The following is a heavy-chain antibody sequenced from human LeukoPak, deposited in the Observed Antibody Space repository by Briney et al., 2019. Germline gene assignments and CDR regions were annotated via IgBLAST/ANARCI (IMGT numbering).Heavy chain of an antibody. D-gene: IGHD3-16*02. CDR3: AKALSDFDY. Sequence: GESLRLSCAASGFTFSSYAMSWVRQAPGKGLEWASAISGSIGSTYYADSVKGRFTISRDNSKNTLYLEMSSLRAEDTALYYCAKALSDFDYWGQGTLVTVS. J-gene: IGHJ4*02. CDR1: GFTFSSYA. CDR2: ISGSIGST. V-gene: IGHV3-23*01.